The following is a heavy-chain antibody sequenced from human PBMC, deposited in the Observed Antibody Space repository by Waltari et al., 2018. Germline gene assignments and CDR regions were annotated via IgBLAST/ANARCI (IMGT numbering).Heavy chain of an antibody. D-gene: IGHD6-19*01. CDR2: LSYDGSNK. CDR1: GFVFGTHA. J-gene: IGHJ4*02. CDR3: ARENRQWLAPEPYYFDY. V-gene: IGHV3-30*10. Sequence: QVQLVESGGGVVQPGRSLRLSCAASGFVFGTHAMQWVRQAPGKGLEWVAVLSYDGSNKYYTDSMKGRFNISRDNSKNTMYLQMDSLRTDDTAVYYCARENRQWLAPEPYYFDYWGRGTLVTVTS.